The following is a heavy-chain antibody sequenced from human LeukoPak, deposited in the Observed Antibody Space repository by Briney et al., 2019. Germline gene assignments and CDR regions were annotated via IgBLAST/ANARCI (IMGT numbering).Heavy chain of an antibody. CDR3: ARKERITMIVVVNTREGFDY. CDR1: GYTFTSYD. D-gene: IGHD3-22*01. CDR2: MNPNSGNT. V-gene: IGHV1-8*01. Sequence: GASVKVSCKASGYTFTSYDINWVRQATGQGLEWMGWMNPNSGNTGYAQKFQGRVTMTRNTSISTAYMELSRLRSDDTAVYYCARKERITMIVVVNTREGFDYWGQGTLVTVSS. J-gene: IGHJ4*02.